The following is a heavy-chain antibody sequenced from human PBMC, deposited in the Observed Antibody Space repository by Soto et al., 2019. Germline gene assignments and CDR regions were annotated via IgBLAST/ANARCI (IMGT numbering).Heavy chain of an antibody. CDR1: GGSISSGGYS. V-gene: IGHV4-30-2*02. J-gene: IGHJ4*02. CDR3: RGARPSLQEFDY. Sequence: SETLSLTCAVSGGSISSGGYSWNWIRQPPGKGLEWIGYIYHSGSTLYNPSLKSRVTISVDTSKNQVSLNVSSVTAADSAVYYCRGARPSLQEFDYWGQGTLVTVSS. CDR2: IYHSGST. D-gene: IGHD4-4*01.